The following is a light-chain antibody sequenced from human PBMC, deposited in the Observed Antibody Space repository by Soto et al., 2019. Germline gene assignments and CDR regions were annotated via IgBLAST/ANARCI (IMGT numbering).Light chain of an antibody. J-gene: IGKJ1*01. CDR1: QNVGTF. Sequence: EVMLTQSPATLSLSPGERATLSSRASQNVGTFLAWYQLKPGQAPRILISGASSRAADIPDRFSGSGSGTDCTLTINRLEPEDVAVYYCQQYDSSPRTLGQGTKVDIK. CDR2: GAS. V-gene: IGKV3-20*01. CDR3: QQYDSSPRT.